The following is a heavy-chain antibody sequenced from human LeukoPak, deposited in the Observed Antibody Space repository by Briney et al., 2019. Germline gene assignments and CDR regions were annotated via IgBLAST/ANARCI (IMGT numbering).Heavy chain of an antibody. Sequence: AGGSLRLSCVVSGFSFGSYPMSWVRQAPGKGLEWVSVISETGDVTHYADSMKGRFTISRDNIKNTLNLQMNSLRAEDTAIYYCAKRPGKAAAGPFDPWGQGTLVTVSS. J-gene: IGHJ5*02. CDR1: GFSFGSYP. CDR2: ISETGDVT. V-gene: IGHV3-23*01. CDR3: AKRPGKAAAGPFDP. D-gene: IGHD6-13*01.